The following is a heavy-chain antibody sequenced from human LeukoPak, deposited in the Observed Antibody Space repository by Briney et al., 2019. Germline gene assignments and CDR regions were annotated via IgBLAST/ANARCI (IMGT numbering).Heavy chain of an antibody. CDR1: GYTFTGYY. J-gene: IGHJ4*02. CDR3: AIWFGESFDY. Sequence: GASVKVSCKASGYTFTGYYMHWVRQAPGQGLEWMGWINAGNGNTKYSQKFQGRVTITRDTSATTAYLELSSLRSEDTAVYYCAIWFGESFDYWGQGTLVTVSS. CDR2: INAGNGNT. V-gene: IGHV1-3*01. D-gene: IGHD3-10*01.